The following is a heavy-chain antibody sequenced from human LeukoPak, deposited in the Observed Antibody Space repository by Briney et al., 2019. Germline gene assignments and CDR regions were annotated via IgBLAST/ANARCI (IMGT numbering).Heavy chain of an antibody. Sequence: GASLTLSCTASGYTFSSYGISWVRQAPGQGLEWMGWISANNSNTNYAQKLQGRVTMTTDTSTSTPYIELRSLRSDDTAVYYCASVYFDFWGQGTLVTVSS. CDR3: ASVYFDF. J-gene: IGHJ4*02. CDR2: ISANNSNT. V-gene: IGHV1-18*01. CDR1: GYTFSSYG.